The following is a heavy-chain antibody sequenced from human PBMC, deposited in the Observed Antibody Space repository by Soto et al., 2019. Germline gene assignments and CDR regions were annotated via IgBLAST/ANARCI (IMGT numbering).Heavy chain of an antibody. CDR3: ARHLTTVITPFDY. V-gene: IGHV4-39*01. J-gene: IGHJ4*02. D-gene: IGHD4-17*01. CDR2: ISYTDVT. Sequence: PSETLSLTCTVSGGSITSNSYSWGWIRQPPGKGLEWIGSISYTDVTYYNPSLKSRVTISVDTSKNQFSLKLSSVTAADTALYYCARHLTTVITPFDYWGQGALVTVSS. CDR1: GGSITSNSYS.